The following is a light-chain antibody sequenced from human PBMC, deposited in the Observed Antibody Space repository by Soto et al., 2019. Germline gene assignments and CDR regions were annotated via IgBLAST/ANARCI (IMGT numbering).Light chain of an antibody. CDR1: QSISTY. V-gene: IGKV1-39*01. Sequence: DIQMTQSPSSLSASVGERVTITCRASQSISTYLNWYQQKPGKAPKLLIYAASSLQSGVPSRFSGSGSGTNFTLNISSLQPEDFATYYCQQSYSTPITFGQGTRLEI. J-gene: IGKJ5*01. CDR2: AAS. CDR3: QQSYSTPIT.